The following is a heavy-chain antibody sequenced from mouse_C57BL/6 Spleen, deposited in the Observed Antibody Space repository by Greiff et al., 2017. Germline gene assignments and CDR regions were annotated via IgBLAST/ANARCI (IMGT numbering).Heavy chain of an antibody. V-gene: IGHV1-53*01. CDR1: GYTFTGYW. CDR3: ARCDYYYGSSYDAMDY. D-gene: IGHD1-1*01. CDR2: INPSNGGT. J-gene: IGHJ4*01. Sequence: LQQPGTELVKPGASVKLSCKASGYTFTGYWMHWVKQRPGQGLEWMGNINPSNGGTNYNEKFKSKATLTVGKSSSTAYMQLSSLTSADSAVYYCARCDYYYGSSYDAMDYWGQGTSVTVSS.